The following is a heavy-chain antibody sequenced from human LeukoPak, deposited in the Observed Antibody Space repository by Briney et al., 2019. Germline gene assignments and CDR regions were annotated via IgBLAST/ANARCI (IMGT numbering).Heavy chain of an antibody. D-gene: IGHD5-24*01. CDR3: ARDSLLGDGYNSF. Sequence: GGSLRLSCAASGFMFSSYGMSWVRQAPGKGLEWASAISCGGSDTYYTDSVRGRFTISRDSSKNTLYLQMNSLRAEDTAVYYCARDSLLGDGYNSFWGQGTLVTVSS. J-gene: IGHJ4*02. CDR1: GFMFSSYG. CDR2: ISCGGSDT. V-gene: IGHV3-23*01.